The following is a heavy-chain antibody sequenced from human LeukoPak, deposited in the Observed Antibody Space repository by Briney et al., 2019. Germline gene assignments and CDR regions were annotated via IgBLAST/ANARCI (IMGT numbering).Heavy chain of an antibody. V-gene: IGHV3-74*01. CDR2: IKTDGSTT. CDR1: GFTFSSSW. D-gene: IGHD5-18*01. Sequence: GGSLRLSCAVSGFTFSSSWMHWVRQAPGKGLVWVSHIKTDGSTTAYADSVKGRFTISRDNAKNTLYLQMNSLRAEDTGVYYCARGNQQPPRSTPDYWGQGTLVTVSS. J-gene: IGHJ4*02. CDR3: ARGNQQPPRSTPDY.